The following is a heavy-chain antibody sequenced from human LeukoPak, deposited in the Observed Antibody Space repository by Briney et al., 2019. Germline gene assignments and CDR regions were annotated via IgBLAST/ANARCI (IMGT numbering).Heavy chain of an antibody. V-gene: IGHV1-69*05. CDR2: IIPIFGTA. CDR1: GGTFSSYA. D-gene: IGHD5-18*01. Sequence: EASVKVSCKASGGTFSSYAISWVRQAPGQGLEWMGRIIPIFGTANYAQKFQGRVTITTDESTSTAYMELSSLRSEDTAVYYCARDLRQADTAMATEYNWFDPWGQGTLVTVSS. J-gene: IGHJ5*02. CDR3: ARDLRQADTAMATEYNWFDP.